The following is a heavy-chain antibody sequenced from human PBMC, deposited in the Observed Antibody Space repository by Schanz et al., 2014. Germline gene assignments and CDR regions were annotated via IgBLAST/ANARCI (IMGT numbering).Heavy chain of an antibody. J-gene: IGHJ4*02. CDR3: AREYSSYGTVYY. D-gene: IGHD5-12*01. V-gene: IGHV3-30*03. CDR1: GFTFSSYG. Sequence: QVQLVESGGGVAQPGRSLRLSCAASGFTFSSYGMHWVRQAPGKGLEWVAVILYDGSNKYYADSVKGRFTISRDNSKNTLYLQMNSLRVEDTALYYCAREYSSYGTVYYWGQGTLVNVSS. CDR2: ILYDGSNK.